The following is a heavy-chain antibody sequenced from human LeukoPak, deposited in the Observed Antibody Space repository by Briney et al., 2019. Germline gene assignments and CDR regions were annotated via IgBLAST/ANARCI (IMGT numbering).Heavy chain of an antibody. CDR1: GFTFSSYA. D-gene: IGHD3-16*01. Sequence: QAGRSLRLSCAASGFTFSSYAMHWIRQAPGKGLEWVAVISYDGSNKYYADSVKGRFTISRDNSKNTLYLQMNSLRAEDTAVYYCARERTRGDDGFDIWGQGTMVTVSS. CDR2: ISYDGSNK. V-gene: IGHV3-30*04. J-gene: IGHJ3*02. CDR3: ARERTRGDDGFDI.